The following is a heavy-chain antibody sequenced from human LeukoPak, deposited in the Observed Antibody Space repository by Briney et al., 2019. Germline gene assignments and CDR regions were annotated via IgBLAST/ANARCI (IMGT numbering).Heavy chain of an antibody. V-gene: IGHV1-46*01. Sequence: ASVKFSCKASGYTFTSYYMHWVRQAPGQGLEWMGIINPSGGSTSYAQKFQGRVTMTRDTSTSTVYMELSSLRSEDTAVYYCARLQTRGAAAGLNGMDVWGQGTTVTVSS. CDR3: ARLQTRGAAAGLNGMDV. D-gene: IGHD6-13*01. CDR1: GYTFTSYY. CDR2: INPSGGST. J-gene: IGHJ6*02.